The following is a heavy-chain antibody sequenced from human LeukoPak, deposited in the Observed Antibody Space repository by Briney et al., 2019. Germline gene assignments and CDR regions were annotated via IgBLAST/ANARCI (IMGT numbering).Heavy chain of an antibody. D-gene: IGHD6-13*01. CDR1: GYTFTTPY. J-gene: IGHJ4*02. CDR3: AREIASSSYFDY. V-gene: IGHV1-46*01. Sequence: ASVKVSCKASGYTFTTPYMHWVRQAPGQGLEWMGIINPSDGGTSYARKFQGRVTMTRDTSTSTVYMELSSLRSEDTALYYCAREIASSSYFDYWGQGTLVTVSS. CDR2: INPSDGGT.